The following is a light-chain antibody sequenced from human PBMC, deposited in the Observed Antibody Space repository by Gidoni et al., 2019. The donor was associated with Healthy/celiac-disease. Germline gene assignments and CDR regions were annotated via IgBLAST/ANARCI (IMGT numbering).Light chain of an antibody. CDR3: SSRDSSGNHWV. CDR2: GKN. Sequence: SSELNQDPAVSVALGQTVRITCQGDSLRNYYASWYQQKPGQAPVLVIYGKNNRPSGIPDRFSGSSSGNTASLTITGAQAEDEADYYCSSRDSSGNHWVFGGGTKLTVL. CDR1: SLRNYY. J-gene: IGLJ3*02. V-gene: IGLV3-19*01.